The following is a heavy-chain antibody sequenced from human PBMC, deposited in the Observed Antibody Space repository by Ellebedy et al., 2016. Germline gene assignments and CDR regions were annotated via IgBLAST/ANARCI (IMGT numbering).Heavy chain of an antibody. Sequence: SETLSLTXAVYGGSFSGYYWSWIRQPPGKGLEWIGEINHSGSTNYNPSLKSRVTISVDTSKNQFSLKLSSVTAADTAVYYCARDLGRAAAGRGRWYFDLWGRGTLVTVSS. V-gene: IGHV4-34*01. CDR2: INHSGST. CDR1: GGSFSGYY. J-gene: IGHJ2*01. CDR3: ARDLGRAAAGRGRWYFDL. D-gene: IGHD6-13*01.